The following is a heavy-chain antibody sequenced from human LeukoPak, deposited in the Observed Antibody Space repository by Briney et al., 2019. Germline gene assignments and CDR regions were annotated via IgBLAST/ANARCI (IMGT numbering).Heavy chain of an antibody. CDR2: IYYSGST. V-gene: IGHV4-39*07. CDR3: ARLDYYDSSGYLG. CDR1: GGSISSSSYY. Sequence: SETLSLTCTVSGGSISSSSYYWGWIRQPPGKGLEWIGSIYYSGSTYYNPSLKSRVTISVDTSKNQFSLKLSSVTAADTAVYYCARLDYYDSSGYLGWGQGTLVTVSS. J-gene: IGHJ4*02. D-gene: IGHD3-22*01.